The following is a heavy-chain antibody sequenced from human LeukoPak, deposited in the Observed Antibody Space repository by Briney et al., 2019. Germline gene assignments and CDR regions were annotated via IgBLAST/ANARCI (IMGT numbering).Heavy chain of an antibody. CDR3: ARLSLRYFDWLFVN. Sequence: SETLSVTRADPGDSISSYYWRSIRPPPGKGLEWIGYIYYSVSANDTPSLKSRVTISVHTSKNQFSLKLSSMTAADTAVYYCARLSLRYFDWLFVNWGQGTLVTVSS. D-gene: IGHD3-9*01. J-gene: IGHJ4*02. V-gene: IGHV4-59*08. CDR2: IYYSVSA. CDR1: GDSISSYY.